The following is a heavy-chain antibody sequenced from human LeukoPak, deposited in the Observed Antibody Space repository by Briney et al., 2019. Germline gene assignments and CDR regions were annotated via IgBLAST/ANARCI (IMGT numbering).Heavy chain of an antibody. V-gene: IGHV1-18*01. CDR3: ARDHYCSSTSCYDAGLKDYYYYGMDV. CDR2: ISAYNGNT. CDR1: GYTFTSYA. D-gene: IGHD2-2*01. J-gene: IGHJ6*02. Sequence: GASVKVSCKASGYTFTSYAMHWVRQAPGQGLEWMGWISAYNGNTNYAQKLQGRVTMTTDTSTSTAYMELRSLRSDDTAVYYCARDHYCSSTSCYDAGLKDYYYYGMDVWGQGTTVTVSS.